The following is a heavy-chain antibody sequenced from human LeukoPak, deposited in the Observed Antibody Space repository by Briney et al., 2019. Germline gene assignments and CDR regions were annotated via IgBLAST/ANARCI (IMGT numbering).Heavy chain of an antibody. D-gene: IGHD6-13*01. CDR1: GGSISSYY. CDR3: ARGRRYSSSWYRGPEHRDAFDI. CDR2: IYYSGST. Sequence: SETLSLTCTVSGGSISSYYWSWIRQPPGKGLEWIGYIYYSGSTNYNPSLKSRVTISVDTSKNQFSLKLSSVTAADTAVYYCARGRRYSSSWYRGPEHRDAFDIWGQGTMVTVSS. V-gene: IGHV4-59*01. J-gene: IGHJ3*02.